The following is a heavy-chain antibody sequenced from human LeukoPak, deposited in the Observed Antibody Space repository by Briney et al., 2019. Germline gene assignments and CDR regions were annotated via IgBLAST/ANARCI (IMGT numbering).Heavy chain of an antibody. CDR3: ARARRYSYGYRPFDY. CDR2: INHSGST. CDR1: SGSFSGYY. Sequence: SETLSLTCAVYSGSFSGYYWSWIRQPPGKGLEWIGEINHSGSTNYNPSLKSRVTISVDTSKNQFSLKLSSVTAADTAVYYCARARRYSYGYRPFDYWGQGTLVTVSS. J-gene: IGHJ4*02. V-gene: IGHV4-34*01. D-gene: IGHD5-18*01.